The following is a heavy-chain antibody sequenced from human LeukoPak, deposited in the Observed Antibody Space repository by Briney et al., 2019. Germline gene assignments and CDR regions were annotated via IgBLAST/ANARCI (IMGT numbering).Heavy chain of an antibody. V-gene: IGHV3-23*01. J-gene: IGHJ6*04. CDR2: ISGSGGDT. CDR3: AELGITMIGGV. Sequence: GGSLRLSCAASGFTFSSYAMTWVRQAPGKGLEWVSTISGSGGDTYYTDSVKGRFTISRDNSKNTLYLQLNTLRAEDTAVYYCAELGITMIGGVWGKGTTVTISS. D-gene: IGHD3-10*02. CDR1: GFTFSSYA.